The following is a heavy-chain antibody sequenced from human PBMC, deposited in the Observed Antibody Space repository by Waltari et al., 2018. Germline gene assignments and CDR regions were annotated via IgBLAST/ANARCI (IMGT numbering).Heavy chain of an antibody. J-gene: IGHJ4*02. Sequence: EVQLVESGGGLIQPGGSLRLSCAASGFTVSSNYMSWVRQAPGKGLEWVSVIYSGGSTYYADSVKGRFTISRDNSKNTLYLQMNSLRAEDTAVYYCAYVLRYFDGEPRDYWGQGTLVTVSS. CDR3: AYVLRYFDGEPRDY. D-gene: IGHD3-9*01. CDR1: GFTVSSNY. CDR2: IYSGGST. V-gene: IGHV3-53*01.